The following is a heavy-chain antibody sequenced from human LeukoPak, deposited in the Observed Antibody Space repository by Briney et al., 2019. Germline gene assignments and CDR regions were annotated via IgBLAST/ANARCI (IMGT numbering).Heavy chain of an antibody. J-gene: IGHJ4*02. D-gene: IGHD3-16*02. CDR3: ARRMITFGGVIVEDY. CDR2: ISAYNGNT. V-gene: IGHV1-18*01. CDR1: GYTFTSYG. Sequence: GASVKVSCKASGYTFTSYGISWVRQAPGQGLEWMGWISAYNGNTNYAQKLQGRVTMTTDTSTSTAYMELRSLRSDDTAVYYCARRMITFGGVIVEDYWGQGTLSPSPQ.